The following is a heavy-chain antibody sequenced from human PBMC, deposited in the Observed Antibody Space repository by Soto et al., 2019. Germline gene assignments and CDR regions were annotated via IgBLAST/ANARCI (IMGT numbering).Heavy chain of an antibody. CDR3: ARESGATWSFDY. CDR2: INAGNGNT. J-gene: IGHJ4*02. CDR1: GYTFTSYA. D-gene: IGHD1-26*01. V-gene: IGHV1-3*01. Sequence: ASVKVSCKASGYTFTSYAMHWVRQAPGQRLEWMGWINAGNGNTKYSQKFQGRVTITRDTSASTAYMELSSLRSEDTAVYYCARESGATWSFDYWGQGTLVTVSS.